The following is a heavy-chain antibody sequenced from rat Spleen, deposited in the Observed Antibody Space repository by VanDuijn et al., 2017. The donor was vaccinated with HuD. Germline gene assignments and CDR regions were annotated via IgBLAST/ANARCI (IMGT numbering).Heavy chain of an antibody. J-gene: IGHJ2*01. V-gene: IGHV2-30*01. Sequence: QVQLKESGPGLVQPSQTLSLTCTVSGFSLTNYNVHWVRQPTGKGLEWMGVIWTGGGTDYTSAFKSRLSISRDTSKSQVFLKMNSLQTEDIATYYCVRDREGRYNNYGIDYWGQGVMVTVSS. CDR1: GFSLTNYN. D-gene: IGHD1-10*01. CDR3: VRDREGRYNNYGIDY. CDR2: IWTGGGT.